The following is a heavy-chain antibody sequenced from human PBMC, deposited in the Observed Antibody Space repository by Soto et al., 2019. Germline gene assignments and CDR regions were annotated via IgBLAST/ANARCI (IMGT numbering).Heavy chain of an antibody. J-gene: IGHJ4*02. Sequence: SETLSLTCTVSGGSVRSGSFYWSWIRQPPGKGLEWIAFIYHSGSTNYNPSLNSRVTISVDTSKNRFSLKLTSVTSADTAIYYCARARYDNSGYQGENYLYDWYQGTLVTVYS. CDR3: ARARYDNSGYQGENYLYD. CDR2: IYHSGST. CDR1: GGSVRSGSFY. V-gene: IGHV4-61*01. D-gene: IGHD3-22*01.